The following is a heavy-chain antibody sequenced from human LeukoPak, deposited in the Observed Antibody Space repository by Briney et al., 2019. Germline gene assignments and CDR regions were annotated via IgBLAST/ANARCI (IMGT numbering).Heavy chain of an antibody. CDR2: ISAYNGNT. CDR3: ARGQGYDSSGYYYYQFDY. V-gene: IGHV1-18*01. J-gene: IGHJ4*02. Sequence: ASVKVSCKASGYTFTSYGISWVRQAPGQGLEWMGWISAYNGNTNYAQKLQGRVTMTTDTSTSTAYMELRSLRSDDTAVYYCARGQGYDSSGYYYYQFDYWGQGTLVTVSS. D-gene: IGHD3-22*01. CDR1: GYTFTSYG.